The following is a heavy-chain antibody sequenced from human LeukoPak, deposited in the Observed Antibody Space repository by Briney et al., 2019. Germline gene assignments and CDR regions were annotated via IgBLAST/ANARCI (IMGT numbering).Heavy chain of an antibody. D-gene: IGHD6-19*01. V-gene: IGHV3-48*04. CDR2: ISSSSSNI. Sequence: GGSLRLSCAASGFDFSTYSIDWVRQAPGKGLEWVSYISSSSSNIYHADSVKGRFTISRDNAKNSLHLQMNSLRAEVTAVYYCARVGRSGWTVDYWGQGTLVTVSS. CDR1: GFDFSTYS. CDR3: ARVGRSGWTVDY. J-gene: IGHJ4*02.